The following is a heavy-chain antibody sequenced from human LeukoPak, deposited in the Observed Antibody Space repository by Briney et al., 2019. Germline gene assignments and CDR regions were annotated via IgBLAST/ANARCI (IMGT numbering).Heavy chain of an antibody. Sequence: GGSLRLSCAASGFTFSSYWMSWVRQAPGKGLECVANIKQDGSEKYYVDSVKGRFTISRDNAKNSLYLQMNSLRAEDTAVYYCARVAGGCSYGYYLDYWGQGTLVTVSS. J-gene: IGHJ4*02. V-gene: IGHV3-7*01. D-gene: IGHD5-18*01. CDR3: ARVAGGCSYGYYLDY. CDR2: IKQDGSEK. CDR1: GFTFSSYW.